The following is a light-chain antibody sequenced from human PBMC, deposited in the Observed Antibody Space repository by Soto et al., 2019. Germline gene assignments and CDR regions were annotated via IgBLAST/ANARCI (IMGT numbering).Light chain of an antibody. CDR3: MQATQCRPYT. J-gene: IGKJ2*01. CDR1: ESLQHRDGNTY. V-gene: IGKV2-24*01. Sequence: DVVMTQHPLSSPVTLGQPASISCRSSESLQHRDGNTYLNWLQQRPGQPPRLLMSKVSNRFSGVTDRLSVSGAGTDFTLKISRVEAEDVGVYHGMQATQCRPYTFGQGTKLEIK. CDR2: KVS.